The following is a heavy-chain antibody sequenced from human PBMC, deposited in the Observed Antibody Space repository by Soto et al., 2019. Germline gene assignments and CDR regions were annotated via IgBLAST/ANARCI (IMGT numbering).Heavy chain of an antibody. Sequence: VEALKISWQGSEYSFTSYWIGLVRHLPMKGLELMGIIYPGDSDTRYSPSFQGQVTISADKSISTAYLQWSSLKASDTAMYYCARTAAAGKYYYGMDVWGQGTTVTVSS. V-gene: IGHV5-51*01. CDR2: IYPGDSDT. D-gene: IGHD6-13*01. CDR1: EYSFTSYW. CDR3: ARTAAAGKYYYGMDV. J-gene: IGHJ6*02.